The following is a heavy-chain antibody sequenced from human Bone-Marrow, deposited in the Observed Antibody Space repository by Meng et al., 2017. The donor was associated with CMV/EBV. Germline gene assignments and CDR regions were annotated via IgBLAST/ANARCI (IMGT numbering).Heavy chain of an antibody. CDR2: ISYDGSNK. D-gene: IGHD1-26*01. J-gene: IGHJ4*02. CDR1: GFTFSSYA. CDR3: ASGVGPTIEGDY. Sequence: GGSLRLSCAASGFTFSSYAMHWVRQAPGKGLEWVAVISYDGSNKYYADSVKGRFTISRDNSKNTLYLQMNSLRAEDTAVYYCASGVGPTIEGDYWGQGHLVTVSS. V-gene: IGHV3-30-3*01.